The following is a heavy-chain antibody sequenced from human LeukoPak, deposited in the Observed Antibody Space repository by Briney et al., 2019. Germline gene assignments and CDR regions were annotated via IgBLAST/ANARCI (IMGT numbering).Heavy chain of an antibody. V-gene: IGHV3-30*02. CDR3: AKDGSWSCTD. D-gene: IGHD2-8*02. CDR2: IAHHGSNK. Sequence: TGGSLRLSCAASGFTLSSYAIHWVRQGPGKGLEWVAYIAHHGSNKYYADSVKGRFTIPRDNSKRTLYLQMNSLRADDTAVYYCAKDGSWSCTDWGQGTLVTVSS. J-gene: IGHJ4*02. CDR1: GFTLSSYA.